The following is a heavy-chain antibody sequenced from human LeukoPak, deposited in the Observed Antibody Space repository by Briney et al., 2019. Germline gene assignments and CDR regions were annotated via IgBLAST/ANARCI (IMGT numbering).Heavy chain of an antibody. J-gene: IGHJ4*02. CDR3: ARAVYGYFDF. Sequence: GGSLRLSCAASGFTFSSYAMSWVRQAPGKGLEWASAISGSGVNTYYADSVKGRFTISRDNAKNSQYLQMSSLRAEDTAVYYCARAVYGYFDFWGQGILLTVSS. CDR1: GFTFSSYA. V-gene: IGHV3-23*01. CDR2: ISGSGVNT. D-gene: IGHD5-18*01.